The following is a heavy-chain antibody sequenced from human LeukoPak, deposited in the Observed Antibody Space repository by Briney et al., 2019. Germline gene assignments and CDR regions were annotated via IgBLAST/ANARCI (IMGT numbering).Heavy chain of an antibody. V-gene: IGHV3-48*01. CDR2: IDTSSDII. CDR1: GFAFNTYT. CDR3: ARDFADCGDFDY. J-gene: IGHJ4*02. D-gene: IGHD2-21*02. Sequence: GGSLRLSCAASGFAFNTYTMNWFRQAPGKGLEWISYIDTSSDIIYYADSVMGRFTISRDNAKNSLYLQMNSLRGDDAAVYYCARDFADCGDFDYWGQGTLVTVSS.